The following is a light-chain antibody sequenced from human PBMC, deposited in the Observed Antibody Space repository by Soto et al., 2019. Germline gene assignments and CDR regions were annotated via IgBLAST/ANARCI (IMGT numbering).Light chain of an antibody. Sequence: QSALTQPASVSGSPGQSITISCTGTSSDVGGYKYVSWYQQHPGKAPKLIIYDVSNRPSGVSNRFSGSKSGNTASLTISGLQAEDEADYYCSSYTGSSTLVVFGGGTKLTVL. J-gene: IGLJ2*01. V-gene: IGLV2-14*01. CDR2: DVS. CDR3: SSYTGSSTLVV. CDR1: SSDVGGYKY.